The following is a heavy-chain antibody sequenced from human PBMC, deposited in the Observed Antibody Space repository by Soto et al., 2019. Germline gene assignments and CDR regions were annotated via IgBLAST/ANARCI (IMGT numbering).Heavy chain of an antibody. Sequence: LRLSCAASGFTLSSYGMHWVRQAPGKGLEWVAVIWYDGSNKYYADSVKGRFTISRDNSKNTLYLQMNSLRAEDTAVYYCARDMVGATLYYYYYGMDVWGQGTTVTVS. CDR1: GFTLSSYG. CDR2: IWYDGSNK. J-gene: IGHJ6*02. D-gene: IGHD1-26*01. CDR3: ARDMVGATLYYYYYGMDV. V-gene: IGHV3-33*01.